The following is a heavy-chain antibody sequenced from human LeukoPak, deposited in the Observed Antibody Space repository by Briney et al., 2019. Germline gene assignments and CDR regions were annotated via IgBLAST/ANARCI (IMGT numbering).Heavy chain of an antibody. Sequence: PSQTLSLTCTVSGGSISSGGYYWSWIRQHPGKGLEWIGYIYYSGSTYYNPSLKSRVTISVDTSKNQLSLKLSSVTAADTAVYYCARNKYQTYGMDVWGQGTTVTVSS. J-gene: IGHJ6*02. V-gene: IGHV4-31*03. D-gene: IGHD2-2*01. CDR3: ARNKYQTYGMDV. CDR1: GGSISSGGYY. CDR2: IYYSGST.